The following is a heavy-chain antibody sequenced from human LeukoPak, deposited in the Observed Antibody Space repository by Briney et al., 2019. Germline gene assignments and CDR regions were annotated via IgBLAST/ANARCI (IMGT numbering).Heavy chain of an antibody. CDR3: ARVSGSGWFNLDY. D-gene: IGHD6-19*01. CDR2: TYYRSRWYN. Sequence: SQTLSLTYANSGDSVSSNSAAWNWIRQSPSRGLEWLGRTYYRSRWYNDYAVSVKSRITINPDTSKNQFSLQLNSVTPEDTAVYYCARVSGSGWFNLDYWGQGTLVTVSS. J-gene: IGHJ4*02. CDR1: GDSVSSNSAA. V-gene: IGHV6-1*01.